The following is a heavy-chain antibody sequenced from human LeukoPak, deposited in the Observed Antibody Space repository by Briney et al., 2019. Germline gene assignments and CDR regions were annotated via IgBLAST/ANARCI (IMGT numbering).Heavy chain of an antibody. J-gene: IGHJ4*02. CDR2: ISKDGSDK. Sequence: GGSLRLSCEASGFTFSDYAMHWVRQAPGKGLEWVAVISKDGSDKYYPGSVRGRLTISRDNSKNTIYLQMDSLRAEDTAIYYCARDYWWNYDYWGQGTLVTVSS. CDR1: GFTFSDYA. V-gene: IGHV3-30-3*01. CDR3: ARDYWWNYDY. D-gene: IGHD1-7*01.